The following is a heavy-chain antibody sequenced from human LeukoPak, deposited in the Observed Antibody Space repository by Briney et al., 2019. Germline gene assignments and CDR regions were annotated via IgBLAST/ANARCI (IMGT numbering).Heavy chain of an antibody. CDR1: GFTFRDYT. CDR3: TRVQALLGSSYPDY. D-gene: IGHD1-26*01. V-gene: IGHV3-49*03. CDR2: IRSKVYGGTA. J-gene: IGHJ4*02. Sequence: GGSLRLSCSASGFTFRDYTMNWFRQAPGKGLEWVGFIRSKVYGGTAEYDASVKCRFTISRDDSKSIAYLQMNSLRIEDTAVYYCTRVQALLGSSYPDYWGQGTLVTVSS.